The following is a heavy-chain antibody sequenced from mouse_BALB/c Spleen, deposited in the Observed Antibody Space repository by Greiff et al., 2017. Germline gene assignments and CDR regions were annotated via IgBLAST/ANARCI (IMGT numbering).Heavy chain of an antibody. V-gene: IGHV5-4*02. Sequence: EVQVVESGGGLVKPGGSLKLSCAASGFTFSDYYMYWVRQTPEKRLEWVATISDGGSYTYYPDSVKGRFTISRDNAKNNLYLQMSSLKSEDTAMYYCARALKGIYFDYWGQGTTLTVSS. CDR3: ARALKGIYFDY. CDR2: ISDGGSYT. J-gene: IGHJ2*01. D-gene: IGHD1-3*01. CDR1: GFTFSDYY.